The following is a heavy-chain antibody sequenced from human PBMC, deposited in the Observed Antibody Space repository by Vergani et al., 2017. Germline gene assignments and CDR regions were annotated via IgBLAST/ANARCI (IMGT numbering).Heavy chain of an antibody. CDR1: GYSFTNYW. V-gene: IGHV5-51*01. D-gene: IGHD3-22*01. Sequence: EVQLVQAGAEVKKPGASLKISCQISGYSFTNYWIGWVRQMPGKGLEWMGIIHPADSATRYSPSFQGQVTISVDKSISTAYLQRSSLRASDSAMYYCARLYGRDSSGSKYFDYWGQGTLVTVSS. J-gene: IGHJ4*02. CDR2: IHPADSAT. CDR3: ARLYGRDSSGSKYFDY.